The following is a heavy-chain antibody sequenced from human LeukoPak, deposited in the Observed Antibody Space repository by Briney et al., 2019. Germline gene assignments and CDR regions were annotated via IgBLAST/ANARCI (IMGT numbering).Heavy chain of an antibody. CDR2: NYYSGST. CDR1: GGSISSIIYY. Sequence: SETLSLTCTVSGGSISSIIYYWGWIRQPPGKGLEWIGTNYYSGSTYYNLSLKSRVTISVDTSRNQFSLKLSSVTAADTAVYYCARHSRSVDYGSGSYTWDYWGQGTLVTVSS. CDR3: ARHSRSVDYGSGSYTWDY. D-gene: IGHD3-10*01. J-gene: IGHJ4*02. V-gene: IGHV4-39*01.